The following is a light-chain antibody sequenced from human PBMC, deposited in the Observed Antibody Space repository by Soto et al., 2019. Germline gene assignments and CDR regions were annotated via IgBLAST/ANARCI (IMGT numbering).Light chain of an antibody. V-gene: IGKV4-1*01. Sequence: DIVMNQSPDSLAVSLGERATINCKSSQSLLFSSNNKNYLAWYQQKPGQPPKLLIYWASTRESGVPDRFSGSGSGTDFTLTISSLQAEHVAVYYCQQYYSSPPALTFGGGTKVEIK. CDR1: QSLLFSSNNKNY. J-gene: IGKJ4*01. CDR2: WAS. CDR3: QQYYSSPPALT.